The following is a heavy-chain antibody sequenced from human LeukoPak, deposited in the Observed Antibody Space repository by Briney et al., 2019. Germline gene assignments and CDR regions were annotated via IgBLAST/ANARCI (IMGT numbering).Heavy chain of an antibody. J-gene: IGHJ5*02. CDR2: IKQDGSEK. D-gene: IGHD2-2*01. CDR1: GFTFSSYW. V-gene: IGHV3-7*03. CDR3: ARAGPVVPAAPAFDP. Sequence: GGSLRLSCAASGFTFSSYWMSWVRQAPRKGLEGVANIKQDGSEKYYVDSVKGRFTISRDNAKNSLYLQMNSLRAEDTAVYSCARAGPVVPAAPAFDPWGQGTLVTVSS.